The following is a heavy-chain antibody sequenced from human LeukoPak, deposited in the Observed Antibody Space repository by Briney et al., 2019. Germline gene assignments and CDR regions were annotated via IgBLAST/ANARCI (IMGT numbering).Heavy chain of an antibody. J-gene: IGHJ4*02. CDR1: GGSISSYY. Sequence: SETLSLTCTVSGGSISSYYWSWIRQPPGKGLEWIGYIYYSGSTNYNPSLKSRFTISVDTSKNQFSLKLSSVTAADTAVYYCARDSGYSSGYDYWGQGTLVTVSS. D-gene: IGHD6-19*01. CDR2: IYYSGST. V-gene: IGHV4-59*01. CDR3: ARDSGYSSGYDY.